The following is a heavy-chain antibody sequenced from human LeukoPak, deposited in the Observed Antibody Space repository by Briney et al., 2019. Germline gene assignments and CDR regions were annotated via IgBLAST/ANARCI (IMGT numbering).Heavy chain of an antibody. CDR1: GNYW. CDR2: INSDGSWT. D-gene: IGHD3-3*01. V-gene: IGHV3-74*01. J-gene: IGHJ3*01. CDR3: ATFRFLGT. Sequence: GGSLRLSCAASGNYWMHWVRQAPGKGLVWVSHINSDGSWTSYADSVKGRFTISRDNVKNSLYLQMNSLRAEDTAIYYCATFRFLGTWGQGTMVTVSP.